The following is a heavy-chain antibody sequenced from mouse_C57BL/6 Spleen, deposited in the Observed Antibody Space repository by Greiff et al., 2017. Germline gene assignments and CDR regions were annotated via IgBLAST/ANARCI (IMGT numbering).Heavy chain of an antibody. V-gene: IGHV1-53*01. CDR3: ASRGGPKDFDY. CDR1: GYTFTSYW. J-gene: IGHJ2*01. CDR2: INPSNGGT. Sequence: QVHVKQPGTELVKPGASVKLSCKASGYTFTSYWMHWVKQRPGQGLEWIGNINPSNGGTNYNEKFKSKATLTVDKSSSTAYMQLSSLTSEDSAVYYCASRGGPKDFDYWGQGTTLTVSS.